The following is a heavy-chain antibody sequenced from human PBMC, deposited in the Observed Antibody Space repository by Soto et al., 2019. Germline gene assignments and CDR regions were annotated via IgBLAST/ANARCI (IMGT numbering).Heavy chain of an antibody. CDR1: GGTFSSYA. J-gene: IGHJ6*02. V-gene: IGHV1-69*01. CDR2: IIPIFGKA. CDR3: ARSSKGQLVSPVHYYYGMDV. Sequence: QVQLVQSGAEVKTHGSSVKVSCKASGGTFSSYAISWVRQAPVQGLEWMGGIIPIFGKANYAQKFKGRFTSTGDESTSTGCLELSRRRSEDTAVYCCARSSKGQLVSPVHYYYGMDVWGQGTTVTVSS. D-gene: IGHD6-6*01.